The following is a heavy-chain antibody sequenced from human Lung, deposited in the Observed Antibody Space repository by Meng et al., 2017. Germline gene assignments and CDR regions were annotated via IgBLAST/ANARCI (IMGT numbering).Heavy chain of an antibody. J-gene: IGHJ4*02. D-gene: IGHD4-11*01. CDR3: ARGPTTMAHDFDY. Sequence: VQLQQWGAGLLQPSETLSLTFVVSGGSFSDYYWSLIRLPPGKGLEWIGEINHSGSTNYNPSLESRATISVDTSQNNLSLKLSSVTAADSAVYYCARGPTTMAHDFDYWGQGTLVTVSS. CDR1: GGSFSDYY. CDR2: INHSGST. V-gene: IGHV4-34*01.